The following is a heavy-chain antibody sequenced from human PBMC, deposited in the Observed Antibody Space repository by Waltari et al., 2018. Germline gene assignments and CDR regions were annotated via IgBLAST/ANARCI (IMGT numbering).Heavy chain of an antibody. CDR3: AKDWGRRDGYNLAYYFDY. CDR1: GFTFSSYA. V-gene: IGHV3-23*01. Sequence: EVQLLESGGGLVQPGGSLRLSCAASGFTFSSYAMSWVRQAPGKGLEWVSAISGSGGSTYNADSVKGRFTISRDNSKNTLYLQMNSLRAEDTAVYYCAKDWGRRDGYNLAYYFDYWGQGTLVTVSS. CDR2: ISGSGGST. D-gene: IGHD5-12*01. J-gene: IGHJ4*02.